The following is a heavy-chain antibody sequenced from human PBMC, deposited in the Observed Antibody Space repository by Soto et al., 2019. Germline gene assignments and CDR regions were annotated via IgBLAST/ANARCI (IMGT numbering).Heavy chain of an antibody. V-gene: IGHV5-10-1*01. Sequence: GESLKISCKGSGYSFAGYWITWVRQKPGKGLGWMGRIDPSDSQTYYSPSFRGHVTISATKSITTVFLQWSSLRASDTAMYYCARQIYGSDTGPNFQYYFDSWGQGTPVTVSS. CDR1: GYSFAGYW. J-gene: IGHJ4*02. D-gene: IGHD5-18*01. CDR3: ARQIYGSDTGPNFQYYFDS. CDR2: IDPSDSQT.